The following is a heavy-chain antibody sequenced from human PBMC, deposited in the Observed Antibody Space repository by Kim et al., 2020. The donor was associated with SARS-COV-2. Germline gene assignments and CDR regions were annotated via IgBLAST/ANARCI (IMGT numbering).Heavy chain of an antibody. CDR2: ISYDGSNK. D-gene: IGHD3-22*01. CDR3: ARDGLYYYSSAILSH. V-gene: IGHV3-30-3*01. Sequence: GGSLRLSCAAFGFTFSSYAMHWVRQAPGKGLEWVAVISYDGSNKYYADSVKGRFTISRDNSKNTLYLQMNSLRAEDTAVYYCARDGLYYYSSAILSHWGQGTLVTVSS. CDR1: GFTFSSYA. J-gene: IGHJ4*02.